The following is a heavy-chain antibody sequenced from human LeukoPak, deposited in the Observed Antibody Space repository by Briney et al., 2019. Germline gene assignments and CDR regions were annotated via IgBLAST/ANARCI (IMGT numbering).Heavy chain of an antibody. V-gene: IGHV4-59*01. CDR3: ARVKGTSSFDY. J-gene: IGHJ4*02. Sequence: SETLSLTCTVSGGSISCYYWSWIRHPPGKGLEWSGYIYYSGSTNYNPSLKRRVTISVDLSKNQFSLKLSSVTAADTSVYYCARVKGTSSFDYWGQGTLVTVSS. CDR2: IYYSGST. CDR1: GGSISCYY. D-gene: IGHD2-2*01.